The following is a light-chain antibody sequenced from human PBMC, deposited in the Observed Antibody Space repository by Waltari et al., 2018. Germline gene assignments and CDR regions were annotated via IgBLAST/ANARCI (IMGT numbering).Light chain of an antibody. J-gene: IGLJ3*02. CDR2: DVS. CDR1: SGDIGNYKF. Sequence: QSALTQPASVSGSPGQSITISCTGTSGDIGNYKFVSWYQQEPGRAPKLIVYDVSQRPSGVSNRFSGSKSGNTASLTISGLQAEDGADYYCSSYTTASSWVFGGGTKLTVL. CDR3: SSYTTASSWV. V-gene: IGLV2-14*01.